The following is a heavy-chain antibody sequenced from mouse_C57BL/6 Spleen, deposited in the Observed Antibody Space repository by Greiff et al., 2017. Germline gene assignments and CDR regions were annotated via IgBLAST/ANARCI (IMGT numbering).Heavy chain of an antibody. CDR1: GYSFTGYY. Sequence: VQLKASGPELVKPGASVKISCKASGYSFTGYYMNWVKQSPEKSLEWIGEINPSTGGTTYNQKFKAKATLTVDKSSSTAYMQLKSLTSEDSAVYYCARPYDYDGAWFAYWGQGTLVTVSA. V-gene: IGHV1-42*01. J-gene: IGHJ3*01. CDR2: INPSTGGT. D-gene: IGHD2-4*01. CDR3: ARPYDYDGAWFAY.